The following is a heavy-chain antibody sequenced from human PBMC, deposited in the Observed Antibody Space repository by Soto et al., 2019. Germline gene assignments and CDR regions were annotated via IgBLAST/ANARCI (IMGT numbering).Heavy chain of an antibody. CDR2: IYYSGST. CDR3: ARGIYSRDWFDP. Sequence: SETLSLSCTVSGGSISSYCWNWIRQPPGKGLEWIGYIYYSGSTNYNPSLKSRVTISVDTSKNQFYLKLSSVTAADTAVYYCARGIYSRDWFDPWGQGTLVTVSS. CDR1: GGSISSYC. J-gene: IGHJ5*01. V-gene: IGHV4-59*01. D-gene: IGHD2-15*01.